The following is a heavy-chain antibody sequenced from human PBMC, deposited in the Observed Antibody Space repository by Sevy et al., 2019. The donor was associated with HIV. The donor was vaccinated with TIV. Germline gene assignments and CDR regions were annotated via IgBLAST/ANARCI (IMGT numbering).Heavy chain of an antibody. CDR3: AREELGYCSSTSCYCRQYYYYYSMDV. J-gene: IGHJ6*02. Sequence: SETLSLTCTVSGGSVSSGSYYWSWIRQPPGKGLAWIGYIYYSGSTNYNPSLKSRVTISVDTSKNQFSLKLSSVTAADTAVYYCAREELGYCSSTSCYCRQYYYYYSMDVWGQGTTVTVSS. CDR2: IYYSGST. V-gene: IGHV4-61*01. D-gene: IGHD2-2*01. CDR1: GGSVSSGSYY.